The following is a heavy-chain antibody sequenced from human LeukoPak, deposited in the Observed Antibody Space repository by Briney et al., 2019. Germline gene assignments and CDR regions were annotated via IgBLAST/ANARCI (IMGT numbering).Heavy chain of an antibody. CDR3: ASPIAVAGTPARGPETLGNFDY. J-gene: IGHJ4*02. Sequence: SVKVSCTASGGTFSSYAISWVRQAPGQGLEWMGGIIPIFGTANYAQKFKGRVTITADESTSTAYMELSSLRSEDTAVYYCASPIAVAGTPARGPETLGNFDYWGQGTLVTVSS. CDR2: IIPIFGTA. CDR1: GGTFSSYA. V-gene: IGHV1-69*13. D-gene: IGHD6-19*01.